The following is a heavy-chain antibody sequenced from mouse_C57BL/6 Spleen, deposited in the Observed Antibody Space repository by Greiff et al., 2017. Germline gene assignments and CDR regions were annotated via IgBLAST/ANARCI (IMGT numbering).Heavy chain of an antibody. D-gene: IGHD1-1*01. CDR1: GYTFTSYW. Sequence: QVQLQQPGAELVRPGSSVKPSCKASGYTFTSYWMHWVKQRPIQGLEWIGNIDPSDSETHYNQKFKDKATLTVDKSSSTAYMQLSSLTSEDSAVYYCARYGHYYGSSYRYFDVWGTGTTVTVSS. J-gene: IGHJ1*03. V-gene: IGHV1-52*01. CDR2: IDPSDSET. CDR3: ARYGHYYGSSYRYFDV.